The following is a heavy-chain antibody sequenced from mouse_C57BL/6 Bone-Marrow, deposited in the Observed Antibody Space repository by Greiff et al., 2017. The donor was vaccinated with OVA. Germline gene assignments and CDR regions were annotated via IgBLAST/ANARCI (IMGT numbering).Heavy chain of an antibody. J-gene: IGHJ4*01. CDR3: AKYYYGSSYAMDY. D-gene: IGHD1-1*01. CDR1: GYTFTSYW. V-gene: IGHV1-64*01. CDR2: INPNSGST. Sequence: QVQLQQPGAELVKPGASVKLSCKASGYTFTSYWMHWVKQRPGQGLEWIGMINPNSGSTNYNEKFKSKATLTVDKSSSTAYMQLSSLTSEDSAVYYCAKYYYGSSYAMDYWGRGTSVTVSS.